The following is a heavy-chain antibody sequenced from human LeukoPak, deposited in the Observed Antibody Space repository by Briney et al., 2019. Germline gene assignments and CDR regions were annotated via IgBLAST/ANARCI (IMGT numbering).Heavy chain of an antibody. CDR2: INPSGGST. CDR1: GYTFTSYY. CDR3: ARERRVVYDSDGYHPFDI. J-gene: IGHJ3*02. D-gene: IGHD3-22*01. V-gene: IGHV1-46*01. Sequence: ASVKVSCKASGYTFTSYYMHWVRQAPGQGLEWMGIINPSGGSTSYAQKFQGRVTMTRDTSTSTVYMELSSLRSEDTAMYYCARERRVVYDSDGYHPFDIWGQGTLVTVSS.